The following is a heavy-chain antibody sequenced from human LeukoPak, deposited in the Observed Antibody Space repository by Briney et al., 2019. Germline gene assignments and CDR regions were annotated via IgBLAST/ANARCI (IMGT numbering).Heavy chain of an antibody. CDR2: FDPEDGET. J-gene: IGHJ2*01. CDR3: ATEAVLLWFGDRLSTGYFDL. V-gene: IGHV1-24*01. CDR1: GYTLTELS. D-gene: IGHD3-10*01. Sequence: ASVKVSCKVSGYTLTELSMHWVRQAPGKGLEWMGGFDPEDGETIYAQKFQGRVTMTEDTSTDTAYMELSSLRSEDTAVYYCATEAVLLWFGDRLSTGYFDLWGRGTLVTVSS.